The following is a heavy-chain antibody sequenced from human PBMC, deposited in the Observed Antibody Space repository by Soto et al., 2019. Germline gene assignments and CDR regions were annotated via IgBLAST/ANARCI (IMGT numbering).Heavy chain of an antibody. D-gene: IGHD3-16*02. CDR3: ARWPTFGGVIVMEGGDY. V-gene: IGHV4-59*01. Sequence: QVQLQESGPGLVKPSETLSLTCTVSGGSISSYYWSWIRQPPGKGLEWIGYIYYSGSTNYNPSRKSRVTISVDTSKNQCSLKLSSVTAADTAVYYWARWPTFGGVIVMEGGDYWGQGTLVTVSS. CDR2: IYYSGST. CDR1: GGSISSYY. J-gene: IGHJ4*02.